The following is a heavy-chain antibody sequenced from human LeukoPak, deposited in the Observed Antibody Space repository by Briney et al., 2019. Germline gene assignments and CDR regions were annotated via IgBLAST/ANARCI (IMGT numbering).Heavy chain of an antibody. D-gene: IGHD5-12*01. V-gene: IGHV1-46*01. CDR2: INPSGGST. CDR3: ARGLWKWLVDY. J-gene: IGHJ4*02. Sequence: ASVKVSCKASGYTFTSNYIHWVRQAPGQGLEWMGMINPSGGSTSYARKFQGRVTMTSDTSTSTVFMELSSLRSEDTAVYPCARGLWKWLVDYWGQGTLVTVSS. CDR1: GYTFTSNY.